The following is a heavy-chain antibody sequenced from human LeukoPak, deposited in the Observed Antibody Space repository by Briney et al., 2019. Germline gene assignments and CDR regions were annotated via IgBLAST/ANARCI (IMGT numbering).Heavy chain of an antibody. CDR3: ASLDY. CDR1: GFTFSSYE. CDR2: SSSSGSTI. V-gene: IGHV3-48*03. Sequence: GGSLRLSCAASGFTFSSYEMNWVRQAPGKGLEWVSHSSSSGSTIYYAGSVKGRFTISRDNAKNTLYLQMNTLRAEDTAVYYCASLDYWGQGTPVTVSS. J-gene: IGHJ4*02.